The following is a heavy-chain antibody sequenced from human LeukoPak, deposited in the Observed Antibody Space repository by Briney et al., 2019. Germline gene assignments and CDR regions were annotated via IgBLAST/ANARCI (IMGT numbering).Heavy chain of an antibody. CDR2: IYYSGST. V-gene: IGHV4-59*01. CDR1: GGSISSYY. Sequence: SETLSLTCTVSGGSISSYYWSWIRQPPGKGLEWIGYIYYSGSTNYNPSLKSRVTISVDTSKNQFSLKLSSVTAADTAVYYCARGENGDYGIDYWGQGTLVTVSS. D-gene: IGHD4-17*01. CDR3: ARGENGDYGIDY. J-gene: IGHJ4*02.